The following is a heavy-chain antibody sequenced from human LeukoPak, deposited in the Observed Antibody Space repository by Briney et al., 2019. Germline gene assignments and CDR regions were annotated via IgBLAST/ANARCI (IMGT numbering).Heavy chain of an antibody. D-gene: IGHD3-22*01. Sequence: KPSETLSLTCTVPGASINNNFWTWIRQPPGKRLEWIGYIYSSGSAKYNPSLKSRVIFSSATSTNQIHLNLTSVTAADTALYFCARHRDYYDTWGHGTLVTVSS. CDR3: ARHRDYYDT. CDR2: IYSSGSA. V-gene: IGHV4-59*08. CDR1: GASINNNF. J-gene: IGHJ4*01.